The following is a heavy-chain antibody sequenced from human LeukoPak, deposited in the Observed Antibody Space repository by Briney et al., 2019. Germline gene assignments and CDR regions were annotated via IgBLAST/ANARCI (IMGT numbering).Heavy chain of an antibody. CDR2: IRSDGSNK. Sequence: GGSLRLSYAASGISFSTSGMHWVRQSPGKGLEWVTFIRSDGSNKYYAESVKGRFTVSRDNSKNMVYLQMDSLRGEDTAVYYCARDKGKTSIDNWGQGTLITVSS. CDR1: GISFSTSG. V-gene: IGHV3-30*02. CDR3: ARDKGKTSIDN. J-gene: IGHJ4*02.